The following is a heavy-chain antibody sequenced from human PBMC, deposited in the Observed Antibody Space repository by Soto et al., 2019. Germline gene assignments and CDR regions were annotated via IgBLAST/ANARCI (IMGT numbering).Heavy chain of an antibody. D-gene: IGHD3-16*01. Sequence: SVKVSCKASGDTFSSYAISWVRQAPGQVLEWMGGXLHIFXKANYAQKLQGXVTITADXXTSTEYMELSSLRYEDKDVYYCARLNYGYAGPAWGKGTLVTVYS. V-gene: IGHV1-69*01. CDR1: GDTFSSYA. CDR3: ARLNYGYAGPA. J-gene: IGHJ5*02. CDR2: XLHIFXKA.